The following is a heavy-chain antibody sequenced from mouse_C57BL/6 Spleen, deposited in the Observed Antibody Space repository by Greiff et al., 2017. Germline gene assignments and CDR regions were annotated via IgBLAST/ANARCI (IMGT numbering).Heavy chain of an antibody. CDR1: GYTFTSYW. Sequence: QVQLQQPGAELVMPGASVKLSCKASGYTFTSYWMHWVKQRPGQGLEWIGEIDPSDSYTNYNQKFKGKSTLTVDKSSSTAYMQLSSLTSEDSAVYYCAAKQFAYWGQGTLVTVSA. J-gene: IGHJ3*01. CDR2: IDPSDSYT. CDR3: AAKQFAY. V-gene: IGHV1-69*01.